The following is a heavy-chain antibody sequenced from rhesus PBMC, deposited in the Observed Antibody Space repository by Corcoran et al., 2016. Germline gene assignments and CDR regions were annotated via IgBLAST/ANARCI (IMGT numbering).Heavy chain of an antibody. CDR3: AKAEDDYGYYYTADYFDY. D-gene: IGHD3-9*01. CDR1: GFTFSSYG. CDR2: INSGEGSP. V-gene: IGHV3S5*01. Sequence: EVQLVETGGGLVQPGGSLKLSCAASGFTFSSYGMSWVRQAPGKGLEWVSAINSGEGSPNYADSLKGRFTISRDNSKNTLSLQMNSLRAEDTAVYYCAKAEDDYGYYYTADYFDYWGQGVLVTVSS. J-gene: IGHJ4*01.